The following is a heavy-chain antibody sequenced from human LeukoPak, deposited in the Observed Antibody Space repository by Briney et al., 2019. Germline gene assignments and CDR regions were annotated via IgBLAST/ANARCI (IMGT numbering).Heavy chain of an antibody. J-gene: IGHJ4*02. V-gene: IGHV3-7*01. CDR1: GFTFSTYW. CDR3: AKGPPYYNDSSAYYRTRNFDY. Sequence: GGSLRLSCSASGFTFSTYWMSWVRQAPGKGLEWVANMRRDGNEIYYLDSVRGRFTISRDNAKNSLYLQMNSLRAEDTAVYYCAKGPPYYNDSSAYYRTRNFDYWGQGTLVIVSS. D-gene: IGHD3-22*01. CDR2: MRRDGNEI.